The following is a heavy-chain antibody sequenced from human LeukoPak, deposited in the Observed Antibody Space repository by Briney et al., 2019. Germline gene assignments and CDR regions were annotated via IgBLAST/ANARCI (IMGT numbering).Heavy chain of an antibody. CDR1: GYTFTSYG. D-gene: IGHD2-2*02. V-gene: IGHV1-18*01. CDR3: ARGREYQLLYRGAWFDP. J-gene: IGHJ5*02. Sequence: ASVKVSCKASGYTFTSYGISWVRQAPGQGLEWMGWISAYNGNTNYAQKLQGRVTMTTDTSTSTAYMELRSLRSDDTAVYYCARGREYQLLYRGAWFDPWGQGTLVTVSA. CDR2: ISAYNGNT.